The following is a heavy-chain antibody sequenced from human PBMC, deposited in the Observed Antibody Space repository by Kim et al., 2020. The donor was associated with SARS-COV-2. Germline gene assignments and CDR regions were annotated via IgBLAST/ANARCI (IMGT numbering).Heavy chain of an antibody. V-gene: IGHV1-69*13. Sequence: SVKVSCKASGGTFSSYAISWVRQAPGQGLEWMGGIIPIFGTANYAQKFQGRVTITADESTSTAYMELSSLRSEDTAVYYCAREQMGARYGSGGSVWGQGTLVTVSS. CDR2: IIPIFGTA. CDR3: AREQMGARYGSGGSV. D-gene: IGHD3-10*01. CDR1: GGTFSSYA. J-gene: IGHJ4*02.